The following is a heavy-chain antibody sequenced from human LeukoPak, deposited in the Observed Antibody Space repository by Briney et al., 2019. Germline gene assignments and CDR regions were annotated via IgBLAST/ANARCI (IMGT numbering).Heavy chain of an antibody. V-gene: IGHV3-15*01. J-gene: IGHJ1*01. CDR2: IKSKTDGGTT. CDR1: GLTFTNAW. CDR3: TTGIPVTHGYFQH. D-gene: IGHD2-15*01. Sequence: KPGGSLRLSCAASGLTFTNAWMSWVRQAPGKGLEWVGRIKSKTDGGTTDYAAPVKGRFTISRDDSKNTLYLQMNSLKTEDTAVYYCTTGIPVTHGYFQHWGQGTLVTVSS.